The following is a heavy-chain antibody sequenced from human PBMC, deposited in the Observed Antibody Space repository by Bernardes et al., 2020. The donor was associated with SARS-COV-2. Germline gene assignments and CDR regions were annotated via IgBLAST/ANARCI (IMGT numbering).Heavy chain of an antibody. CDR2: ISDSGDST. CDR3: AKSRFSGSVQRGVIDS. V-gene: IGHV3-23*01. CDR1: GFTFTNYA. D-gene: IGHD3-10*01. Sequence: GGSLRLSCAASGFTFTNYAMHWVRQAPGKGLEWVSAISDSGDSTFYSDSVKDRFTISRDNSKNTLYLQMNSLRAEDTAVYYCAKSRFSGSVQRGVIDSWGQGTLGTVSS. J-gene: IGHJ4*02.